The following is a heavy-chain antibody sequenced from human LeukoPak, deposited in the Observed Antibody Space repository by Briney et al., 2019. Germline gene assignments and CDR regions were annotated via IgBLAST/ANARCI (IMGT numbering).Heavy chain of an antibody. J-gene: IGHJ3*02. Sequence: PGGSLRLSCAAHGFSFSDYAMSRVRQAPGKGLEWVSSLSGSGTRILFADSVKGRFTFSRDNSKNTLYLQINSQRAEDTAVYYCAKGRRATFGYDALHIWGQGTMVTVSS. CDR2: LSGSGTRI. V-gene: IGHV3-23*01. CDR1: GFSFSDYA. D-gene: IGHD5-24*01. CDR3: AKGRRATFGYDALHI.